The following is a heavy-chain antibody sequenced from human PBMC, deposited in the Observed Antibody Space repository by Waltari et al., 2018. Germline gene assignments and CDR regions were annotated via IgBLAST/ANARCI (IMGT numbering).Heavy chain of an antibody. Sequence: QVQLQESGPGLVKPSETLSLTCTVSGGSISSYYWSWFRQPPGKGLEWIGYIYYSGSTNVSPSLKSRVTIAVDTSKNQFSLKLSSVTAADTAVYYCARVKHDFCSGYYHVDYWGQGTLVTVSS. CDR2: IYYSGST. J-gene: IGHJ4*02. D-gene: IGHD3-3*01. CDR1: GGSISSYY. CDR3: ARVKHDFCSGYYHVDY. V-gene: IGHV4-59*01.